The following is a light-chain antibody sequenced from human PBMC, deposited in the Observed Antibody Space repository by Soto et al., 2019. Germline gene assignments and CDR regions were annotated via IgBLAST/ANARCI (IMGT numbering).Light chain of an antibody. CDR3: QQTYSAMWT. CDR1: QTISNY. J-gene: IGKJ1*01. Sequence: DIPMTQSPSSLSASVGDRVTITCRASQTISNYLNWYQQKPGKAPKLLIYAASSLQSGVPSRFSGSGSGTDFTLTISSLRPEDFATYFCQQTYSAMWTFGQGTKVEI. V-gene: IGKV1-39*01. CDR2: AAS.